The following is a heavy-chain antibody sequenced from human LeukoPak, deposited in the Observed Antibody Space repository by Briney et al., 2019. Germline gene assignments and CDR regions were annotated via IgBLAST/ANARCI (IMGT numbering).Heavy chain of an antibody. Sequence: SETLSLTCAVSGGSISSSNWWSWVRRPPGKGLEWIGEIYHSGSTNYNPSLKSRVTISVDKSKNQFSLKLSSVTAADTAVYYCARAPLYCSSTSCQIDPWGQGTLVTVSS. D-gene: IGHD2-2*01. J-gene: IGHJ5*02. CDR3: ARAPLYCSSTSCQIDP. CDR2: IYHSGST. V-gene: IGHV4-4*02. CDR1: GGSISSSNW.